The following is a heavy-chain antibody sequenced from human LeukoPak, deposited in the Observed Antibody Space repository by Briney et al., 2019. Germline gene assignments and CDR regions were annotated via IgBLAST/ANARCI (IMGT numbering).Heavy chain of an antibody. CDR2: ISGSRTTK. CDR3: ARDVDSSGYSAYNAFDV. Sequence: GGSLRLSCVASGFSFSDYYMSWIRQAPGKGLEWVAFISGSRTTKFYADSVKGRFTISRDNAKNPLYLQLKSLRAEDTAVYYCARDVDSSGYSAYNAFDVWGEGTMVTVSS. V-gene: IGHV3-11*01. CDR1: GFSFSDYY. D-gene: IGHD3-22*01. J-gene: IGHJ3*01.